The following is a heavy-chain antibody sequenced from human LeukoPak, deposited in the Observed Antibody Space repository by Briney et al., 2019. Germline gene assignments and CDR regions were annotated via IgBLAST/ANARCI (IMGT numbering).Heavy chain of an antibody. J-gene: IGHJ5*02. D-gene: IGHD6-25*01. CDR2: TYYRSTWYN. Sequence: SQTLSLTCAISGDSVSSNSVTWNWIRQSPSRGLEWLGRTYYRSTWYNDYAVSVRGRITVNPDTSKNQFSLHLNSVTPEDTAVYYCARGAFHKGRISGRPASPTAHNWFDPWGQGTLVTVSS. CDR1: GDSVSSNSVT. CDR3: ARGAFHKGRISGRPASPTAHNWFDP. V-gene: IGHV6-1*01.